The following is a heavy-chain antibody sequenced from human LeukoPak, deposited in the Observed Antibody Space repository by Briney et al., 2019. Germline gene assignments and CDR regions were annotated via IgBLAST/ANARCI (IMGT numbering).Heavy chain of an antibody. CDR2: ISYDGSNK. Sequence: PGRSLRLSCAASGFTFSSYGMHWVRQAPGKGLEWVAVISYDGSNKYYADSVKGRFTISRDNSKNTLYLQMNSLRAEDTAVYYCARVDEQLVALDYWGQGTLVTVSS. D-gene: IGHD6-6*01. CDR3: ARVDEQLVALDY. J-gene: IGHJ4*02. V-gene: IGHV3-30*03. CDR1: GFTFSSYG.